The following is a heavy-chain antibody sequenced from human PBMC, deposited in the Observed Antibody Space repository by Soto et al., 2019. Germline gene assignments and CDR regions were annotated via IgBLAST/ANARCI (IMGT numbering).Heavy chain of an antibody. V-gene: IGHV3-74*01. D-gene: IGHD2-21*01. CDR2: INSDGTIS. J-gene: IGHJ6*02. CDR1: GFTFSSYA. Sequence: GGSLRLSCAASGFTFSSYAMNWVRQALGKGPEWLSGINSDGTISSYADSVKGRFTISRDNARNTLSLQMNSLRADDTAVYYCARLSGDHSAFFSYGMDAWGQGTTVTVSS. CDR3: ARLSGDHSAFFSYGMDA.